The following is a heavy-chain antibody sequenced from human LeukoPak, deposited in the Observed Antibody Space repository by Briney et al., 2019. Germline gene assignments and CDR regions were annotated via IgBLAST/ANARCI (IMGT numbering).Heavy chain of an antibody. V-gene: IGHV1-69*13. Sequence: SVKVSCKASGVTFSSYAISWVRQAPGQGLEWMGGIIPIFGTANYAQKFQGRVTITADESTSTAYMELSSLRSEDTAVYYCARVRIKRILEWSAHDYYYYYMDVWGKGTTVTVSS. J-gene: IGHJ6*03. D-gene: IGHD3-3*01. CDR1: GVTFSSYA. CDR2: IIPIFGTA. CDR3: ARVRIKRILEWSAHDYYYYYMDV.